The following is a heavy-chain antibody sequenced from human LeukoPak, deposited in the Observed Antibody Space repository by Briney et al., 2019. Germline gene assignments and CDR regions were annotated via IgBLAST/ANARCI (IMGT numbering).Heavy chain of an antibody. CDR3: ARAYHTSEGGY. J-gene: IGHJ4*02. CDR1: GYTFTNYG. V-gene: IGHV1-69*05. D-gene: IGHD2-15*01. Sequence: SVKVSCKASGYTFTNYGISWVRQAPGQGLEWMGRIIPIFGTANYAQKFQGRVTITTDESTSTAYMELSSLRSEDTAVYYCARAYHTSEGGYWGQGTLVTVSS. CDR2: IIPIFGTA.